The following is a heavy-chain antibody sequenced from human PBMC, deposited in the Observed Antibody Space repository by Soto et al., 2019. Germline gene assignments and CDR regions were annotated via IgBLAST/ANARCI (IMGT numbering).Heavy chain of an antibody. Sequence: EVQLVESGGGLVQPGGSLRLSCAASGFTFSDHYMDWVRQAPGKGLEWVGRTRNKANSYTTEYAASVKGRFTISRDDSKNSLYLQMNSLKIEDTAVYYCVRYRYSSGWYLDYWGQGTLVTVSS. V-gene: IGHV3-72*01. J-gene: IGHJ4*02. CDR2: TRNKANSYTT. D-gene: IGHD6-19*01. CDR3: VRYRYSSGWYLDY. CDR1: GFTFSDHY.